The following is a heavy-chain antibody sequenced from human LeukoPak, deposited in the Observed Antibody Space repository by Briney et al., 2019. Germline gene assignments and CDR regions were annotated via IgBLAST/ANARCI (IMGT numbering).Heavy chain of an antibody. CDR1: GFTFSSYS. CDR2: ISSSSSYI. J-gene: IGHJ3*02. Sequence: GGSLRLSCAASGFTFSSYSMNWVRQAPGKGLEWVSSISSSSSYIYYADSVKGRFTISRDNAKNSLYLQMNSQRAEDTAVYYCARAVYGFDAFDIWGQGTMVTVSS. CDR3: ARAVYGFDAFDI. D-gene: IGHD4-17*01. V-gene: IGHV3-21*01.